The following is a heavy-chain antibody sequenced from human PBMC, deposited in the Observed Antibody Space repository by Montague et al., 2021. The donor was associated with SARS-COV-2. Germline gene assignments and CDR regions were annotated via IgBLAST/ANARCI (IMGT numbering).Heavy chain of an antibody. CDR2: INHSGST. CDR3: ARGYDYVWVSYRYLHCFDL. D-gene: IGHD3-16*02. J-gene: IGHJ5*02. CDR1: GGSFSGYY. Sequence: SETLSLTCAVYGGSFSGYYWSWIRQPPEKGLEWIGEINHSGSTNYNPSLKSRVTISVDTSKNQFSLKLSSVTAADTAVYYCARGYDYVWVSYRYLHCFDLWGQGTLVTVSS. V-gene: IGHV4-34*01.